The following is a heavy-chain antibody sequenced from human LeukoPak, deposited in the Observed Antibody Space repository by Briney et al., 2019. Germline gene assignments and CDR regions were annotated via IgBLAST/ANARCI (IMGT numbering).Heavy chain of an antibody. CDR1: GYTFTDYY. Sequence: ATVKISCKVSGYTFTDYYMHWVQQAPGKGLEWMGLVDPEDGETICAEKFKGRVTITADTSTDTAYMELSSLRSEDTAVYYCAIPAGRGAHTRDYWGQGTLVTVSS. V-gene: IGHV1-69-2*01. CDR2: VDPEDGET. J-gene: IGHJ4*02. CDR3: AIPAGRGAHTRDY. D-gene: IGHD1-26*01.